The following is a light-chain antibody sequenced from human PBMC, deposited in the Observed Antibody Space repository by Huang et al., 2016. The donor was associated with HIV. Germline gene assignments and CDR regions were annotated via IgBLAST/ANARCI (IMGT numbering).Light chain of an antibody. CDR3: QQYHSLPWT. CDR2: ATS. CDR1: QGIGNS. J-gene: IGKJ1*01. V-gene: IGKV1-NL1*01. Sequence: DIPMTQSPSSLSASVGDRVTITCRASQGIGNSLAWYQQKPEKAPRLLLYATSTLESGVPSRFSGSGSVTHYTLTINTLQPEDISSYYCQQYHSLPWTFGQGTKVEIK.